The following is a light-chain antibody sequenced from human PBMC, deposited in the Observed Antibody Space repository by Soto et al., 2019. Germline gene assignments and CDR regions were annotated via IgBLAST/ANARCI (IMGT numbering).Light chain of an antibody. J-gene: IGLJ1*01. CDR2: DVS. V-gene: IGLV2-11*01. CDR3: CSYSGSQLYV. CDR1: SSDVGGYNY. Sequence: QSVLTQPRSVSGSPGQSVTISCTGTSSDVGGYNYVSWYQQHPGKAPKLMIYDVSKWPSGVPDRFSGSKSGNTASLTISGLQAEDDADYYCCSYSGSQLYVFGTGTKVTVL.